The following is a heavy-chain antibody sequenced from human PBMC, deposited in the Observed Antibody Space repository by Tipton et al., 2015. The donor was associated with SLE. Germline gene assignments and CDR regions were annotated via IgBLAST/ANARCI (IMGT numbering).Heavy chain of an antibody. J-gene: IGHJ6*02. CDR3: AREVPGNDFWSGLGMDV. Sequence: TLSLTCTVSGDSITSDYWIWIRQPPGKGLEWIGYISETGSSNNNPSLRSRVTISLDTSKNQFSLKLSSVTAADTAVYYCAREVPGNDFWSGLGMDVWGQGTPVTVPS. D-gene: IGHD3-3*01. CDR1: GDSITSDY. CDR2: ISETGSS. V-gene: IGHV4-59*01.